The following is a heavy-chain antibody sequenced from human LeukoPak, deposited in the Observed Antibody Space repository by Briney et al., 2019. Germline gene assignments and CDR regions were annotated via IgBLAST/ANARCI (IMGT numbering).Heavy chain of an antibody. D-gene: IGHD2-2*01. J-gene: IGHJ4*02. Sequence: GGSLRLSCAASGFTFSSYGMHWVRQAPGKGPEWVAFIRYDGGIKYYADSVKGRFTISRDNSRTTVYLQMNSLRAEDTAVYHCAKDLPAAYFDYWGQGTLVTVSS. CDR2: IRYDGGIK. CDR3: AKDLPAAYFDY. CDR1: GFTFSSYG. V-gene: IGHV3-30*02.